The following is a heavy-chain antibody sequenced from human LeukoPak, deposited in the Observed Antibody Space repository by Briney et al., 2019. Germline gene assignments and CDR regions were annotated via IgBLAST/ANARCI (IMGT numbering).Heavy chain of an antibody. D-gene: IGHD3-3*01. CDR3: AKRQEYYDFWSGYYSY. CDR2: ISGSGGST. V-gene: IGHV3-23*01. CDR1: GFTFSSYA. Sequence: GRSLRLSCAASGFTFSSYAMSWVRQPRGKGLEWVSAISGSGGSTYYADAVKGRFTISRDNSKNTLYLQMNSLRAEDTAVYYCAKRQEYYDFWSGYYSYWGQGTLVTVSS. J-gene: IGHJ4*02.